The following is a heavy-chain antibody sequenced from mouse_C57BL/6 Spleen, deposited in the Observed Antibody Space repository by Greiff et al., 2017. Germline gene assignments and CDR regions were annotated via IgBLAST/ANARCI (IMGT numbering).Heavy chain of an antibody. V-gene: IGHV1-52*01. CDR1: GYTFTSYW. Sequence: LVESGAELVRPGSSVKLSCKASGYTFTSYWMHWVKQRPIQGLEWIGNIDPSDSETHYNQKFKDKATLTVDKSSSTAYMQLSSLTSEDSAVYYCARSDDYDPFAYWGQGTLVTVSA. J-gene: IGHJ3*01. CDR2: IDPSDSET. CDR3: ARSDDYDPFAY. D-gene: IGHD2-4*01.